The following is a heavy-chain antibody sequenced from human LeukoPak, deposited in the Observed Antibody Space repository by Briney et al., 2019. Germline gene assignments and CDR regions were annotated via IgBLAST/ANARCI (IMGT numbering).Heavy chain of an antibody. CDR3: AHSHGYGSSWSGFDS. CDR1: GFSLSTSGVG. J-gene: IGHJ4*02. Sequence: SGPTLVNPTQTLTLTCTFSGFSLSTSGVGVGWIRQPPGKALEWLALIYWDDEKRHSPSLKSRLTITKDTSKNQVVLTMTNMDPVDTATYYCAHSHGYGSSWSGFDSWGQGTPVTVSS. CDR2: IYWDDEK. V-gene: IGHV2-5*02. D-gene: IGHD6-13*01.